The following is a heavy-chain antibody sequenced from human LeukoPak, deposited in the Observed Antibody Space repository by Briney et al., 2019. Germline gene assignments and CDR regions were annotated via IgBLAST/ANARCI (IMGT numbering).Heavy chain of an antibody. J-gene: IGHJ4*02. V-gene: IGHV4-59*01. CDR3: ATMIGDY. CDR2: IYYSGST. CDR1: GGSISSYY. D-gene: IGHD3-16*01. Sequence: PSETLSLTCTVSGGSISSYYWSWIRQPPGKGLEWIGYIYYSGSTNYNPSLKSRVTISVDTSKNQFSLKLSSVTAADTAVYYCATMIGDYWGQGTLVTVSS.